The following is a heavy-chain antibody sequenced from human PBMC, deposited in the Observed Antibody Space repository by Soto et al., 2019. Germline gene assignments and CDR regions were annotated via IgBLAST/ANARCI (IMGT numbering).Heavy chain of an antibody. CDR3: ARHMGRATYYDFWSGYYGHWYFDL. CDR2: IYYSGST. J-gene: IGHJ2*01. V-gene: IGHV4-39*01. Sequence: QLQLQESGPGLVKPSQTLSLTCTVSGGSISSSSYYWGWIRQPPGKGLEWIGSIYYSGSTYYNPSLKSRVTISVDTSKNQFSLKLSSVTAADTAVYYCARHMGRATYYDFWSGYYGHWYFDLWGRGTLVTVSS. D-gene: IGHD3-3*01. CDR1: GGSISSSSYY.